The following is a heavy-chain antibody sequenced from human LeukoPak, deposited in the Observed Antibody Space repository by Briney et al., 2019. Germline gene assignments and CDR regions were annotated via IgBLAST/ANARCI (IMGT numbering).Heavy chain of an antibody. J-gene: IGHJ4*02. D-gene: IGHD3-16*01. V-gene: IGHV1-18*01. CDR3: ARGSLQAMFDY. CDR2: ISGYNGNT. CDR1: SYTFTSYG. Sequence: ASVKVSCKASSYTFTSYGISWVRQAPGQGLEWMGWISGYNGNTTYAQKFQGRVTMTTDTSTSTAYMELRSLRSDDTAVCYCARGSLQAMFDYWGQGTLVTVSS.